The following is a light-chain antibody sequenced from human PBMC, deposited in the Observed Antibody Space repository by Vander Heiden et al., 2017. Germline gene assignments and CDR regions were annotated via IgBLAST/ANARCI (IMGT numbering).Light chain of an antibody. CDR2: AAS. V-gene: IGKV1-39*01. J-gene: IGKJ4*02. Sequence: QVTQSPTFLSASGGDRALTTWPGSNSSSSYLNWYQQKPGQAPKLLIYAASSWHSGVPSRFSGSGSGTDFTLTISSLEPEDFAMYYCQQSYRTPIAFGGGTKVEIK. CDR3: QQSYRTPIA. CDR1: NSSSSY.